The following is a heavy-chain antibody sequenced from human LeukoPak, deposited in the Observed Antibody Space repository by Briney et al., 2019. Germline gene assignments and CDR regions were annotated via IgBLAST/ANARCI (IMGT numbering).Heavy chain of an antibody. CDR1: GFTFSDHY. Sequence: GGSLRLSCAASGFTFSDHYMDWVRQAPGKGLEWVGRSRKKANSYTTEYAASVKGRFTISRDDSKNSLYLQMNSLRAGDTAVYYCARGDSDSGYYSVSLPDYWGQGAPVTVSS. CDR2: SRKKANSYTT. J-gene: IGHJ4*02. CDR3: ARGDSDSGYYSVSLPDY. V-gene: IGHV3-72*01. D-gene: IGHD3-22*01.